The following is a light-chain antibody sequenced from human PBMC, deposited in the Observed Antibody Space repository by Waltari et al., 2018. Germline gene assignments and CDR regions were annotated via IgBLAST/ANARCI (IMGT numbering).Light chain of an antibody. CDR3: SSYTGSNTLL. J-gene: IGLJ2*01. CDR2: DVS. Sequence: QSALTQPASVSGSPGQSITISCAGTSSDGGGDKYVSWHQQHPGKAPKLMIYDVSKRPSGVSNRFSGSKSGHTASLTISGLQAEDEADYYCSSYTGSNTLLFGGGTKLTVL. V-gene: IGLV2-14*03. CDR1: SSDGGGDKY.